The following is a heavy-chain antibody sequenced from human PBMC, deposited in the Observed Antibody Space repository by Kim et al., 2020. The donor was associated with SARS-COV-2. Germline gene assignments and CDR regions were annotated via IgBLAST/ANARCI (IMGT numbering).Heavy chain of an antibody. D-gene: IGHD1-26*01. V-gene: IGHV3-7*01. Sequence: YFVDSVKGRFSISRDNAKNSLYLQMNSLRAEDTAVYYCARDELVCGFFCYWGQGTLVTVSS. J-gene: IGHJ4*02. CDR3: ARDELVCGFFCY.